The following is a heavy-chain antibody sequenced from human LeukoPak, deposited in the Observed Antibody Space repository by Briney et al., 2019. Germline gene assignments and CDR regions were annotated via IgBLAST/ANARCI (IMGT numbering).Heavy chain of an antibody. V-gene: IGHV3-23*01. CDR2: VSRNGDST. CDR3: ARDLDDWDYWYFDL. Sequence: GGSLRLSCAASGFTFSSYAMTWVRQAPGKGLEWVSAVSRNGDSTYYADSVKGRFTISRDNSKNTLYLQMNSLRADDTAVYYCARDLDDWDYWYFDLWGRGTLVTVSS. CDR1: GFTFSSYA. D-gene: IGHD3-9*01. J-gene: IGHJ2*01.